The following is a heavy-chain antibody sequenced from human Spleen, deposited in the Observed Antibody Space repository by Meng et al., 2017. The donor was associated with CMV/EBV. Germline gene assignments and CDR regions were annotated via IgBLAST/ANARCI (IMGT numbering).Heavy chain of an antibody. CDR2: IRYDGSNK. D-gene: IGHD3-3*01. CDR3: ARDAVLKWSWYYDFWSGFGGMDV. V-gene: IGHV3-30*02. J-gene: IGHJ6*02. CDR1: GFTFSSYG. Sequence: GESLKISCAASGFTFSSYGMHWVRQAPGKGLEWVAFIRYDGSNKYYADSVKGRFTISRDNSKNTLYLQMNSLRAEDTAVYYCARDAVLKWSWYYDFWSGFGGMDVWGQGTTVTVSS.